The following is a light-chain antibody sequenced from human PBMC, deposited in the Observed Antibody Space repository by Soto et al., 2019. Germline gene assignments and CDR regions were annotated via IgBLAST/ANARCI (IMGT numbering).Light chain of an antibody. Sequence: QSVLTQPPSVSVAPGQRVAIACTANNSNIGSDLAVSWYRKFPGTAPKLLIYVNTNRPSGVPARFSGSKSGASASLTSTGLQVEDEADYCCQSYDSSALSLIFGPGTKLTGL. J-gene: IGLJ1*01. V-gene: IGLV1-40*01. CDR3: QSYDSSALSLI. CDR1: NSNIGSDLA. CDR2: VNT.